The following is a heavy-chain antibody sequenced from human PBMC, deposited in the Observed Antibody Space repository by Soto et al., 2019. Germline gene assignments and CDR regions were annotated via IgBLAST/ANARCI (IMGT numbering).Heavy chain of an antibody. CDR3: ARESEDLTSNFDY. J-gene: IGHJ4*02. CDR2: ISSTTNYI. V-gene: IGHV3-21*06. Sequence: LRLSCAASGFTFTGYSINWVRQSPGKGLDLVSSISSTTNYIYYGDSMKGRFTISRDNAKNSLYLEMNSLRAEDTAVYYCARESEDLTSNFDYWGQGTLVTVSS. CDR1: GFTFTGYS.